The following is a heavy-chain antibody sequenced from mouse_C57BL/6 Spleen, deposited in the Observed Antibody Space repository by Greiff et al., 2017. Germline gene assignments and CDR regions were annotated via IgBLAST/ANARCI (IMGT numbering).Heavy chain of an antibody. CDR1: GYTFTSYW. D-gene: IGHD3-1*01. V-gene: IGHV1-61*01. CDR2: IYPYGGKT. CDR3: ARKGYVAMDY. Sequence: QVQLQQPGAELVRPGSSVKLSCKASGYTFTSYWMDWVKQRPGQGLEWIGNIYPYGGKTHYNEKFKDKATLTVDKSSSPAYMQLSSLTSEDSAVXYCARKGYVAMDYWGQGTSVTVSS. J-gene: IGHJ4*01.